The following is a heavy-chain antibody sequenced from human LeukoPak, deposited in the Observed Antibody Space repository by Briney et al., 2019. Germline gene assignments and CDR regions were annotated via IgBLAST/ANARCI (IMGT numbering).Heavy chain of an antibody. CDR2: INPSGGST. Sequence: ASVKVSCKASGYTFTSYYMHWVRQAPGQGREWMGIINPSGGSTSYAQKFQGRVTMTRDMSTSTVYMELSSLRSEDTAVYYCAREVRYCSSTSCYRRFDYWGQGTLVTVSS. D-gene: IGHD2-2*02. J-gene: IGHJ4*02. V-gene: IGHV1-46*01. CDR1: GYTFTSYY. CDR3: AREVRYCSSTSCYRRFDY.